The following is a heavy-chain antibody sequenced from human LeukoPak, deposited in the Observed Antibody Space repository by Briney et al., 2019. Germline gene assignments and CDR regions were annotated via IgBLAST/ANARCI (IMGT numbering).Heavy chain of an antibody. J-gene: IGHJ2*01. D-gene: IGHD3-16*01. Sequence: GGSLRLSCAASGFTFSSYGMHWVRQAPGKGLEWVAFIRHDASDEDYADSVKGRFTISRDNSKNRLYLQMNSLGTEDTAVYYCAKDYVRQWGVGYFDIWGRGTLVSVSS. CDR3: AKDYVRQWGVGYFDI. CDR1: GFTFSSYG. CDR2: IRHDASDE. V-gene: IGHV3-30*02.